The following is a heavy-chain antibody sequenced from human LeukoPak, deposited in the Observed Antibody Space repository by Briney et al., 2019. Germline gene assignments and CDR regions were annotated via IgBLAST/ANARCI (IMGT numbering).Heavy chain of an antibody. Sequence: PSETLSLTCAVYGGSFSGYYWNWIRQPAGKGLEWIGRIHTSGRTNYNPSLKSRVTMSVDTSKKQFSLKLSSATAADTAVYYCVRDPGLIAWFEPWGQGTLVTVSS. J-gene: IGHJ5*02. D-gene: IGHD2-21*01. CDR1: GGSFSGYY. CDR2: IHTSGRT. CDR3: VRDPGLIAWFEP. V-gene: IGHV4-4*07.